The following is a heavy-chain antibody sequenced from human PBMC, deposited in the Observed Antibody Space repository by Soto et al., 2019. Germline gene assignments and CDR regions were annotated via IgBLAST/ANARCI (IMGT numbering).Heavy chain of an antibody. D-gene: IGHD6-6*01. CDR3: AKWDSSSFDY. Sequence: QVHLVESGGGVVQPGRSLRLTCAASGFTLSSYGMHWVRQAPGKGLEWVAVISYDGSNKYYADSVKGRFTISRDNSKNTLYLQMNSLRAEDTAVYYCAKWDSSSFDYWGQGTLVTVSS. V-gene: IGHV3-30*18. J-gene: IGHJ4*02. CDR2: ISYDGSNK. CDR1: GFTLSSYG.